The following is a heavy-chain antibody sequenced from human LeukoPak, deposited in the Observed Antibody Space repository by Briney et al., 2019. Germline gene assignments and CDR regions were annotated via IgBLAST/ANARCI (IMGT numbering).Heavy chain of an antibody. Sequence: PSETLSLTCTVSGGSISSTSYHWAWIRQSPGKGLEWIGSIYYSGTTFYNPSLKSRLTISVDTSKNQFSLKLSSVTASDTAVYYCARRNLVAVTGKGGFDPWGQGTLVTVSS. CDR2: IYYSGTT. J-gene: IGHJ5*02. CDR3: ARRNLVAVTGKGGFDP. CDR1: GGSISSTSYH. D-gene: IGHD6-19*01. V-gene: IGHV4-39*01.